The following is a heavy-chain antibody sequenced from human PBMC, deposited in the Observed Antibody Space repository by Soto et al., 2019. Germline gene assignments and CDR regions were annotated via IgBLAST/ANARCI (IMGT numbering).Heavy chain of an antibody. V-gene: IGHV4-59*01. CDR2: IYYSGST. J-gene: IGHJ4*02. D-gene: IGHD3-9*01. Sequence: SETLSLTCSVSGGSISSYYWSWIRQPPGKGLEWIGYIYYSGSTNYNPSLKSRVAFSVDTSKSQFSLRLSSVTAADTAVYYCATDDILTGYKYWGQGTLVTVSS. CDR3: ATDDILTGYKY. CDR1: GGSISSYY.